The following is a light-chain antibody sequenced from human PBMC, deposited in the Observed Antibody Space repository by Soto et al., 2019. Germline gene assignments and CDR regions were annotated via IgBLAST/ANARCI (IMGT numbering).Light chain of an antibody. Sequence: EIVWTQSPGTLSLSPGERVTLSCMAIQSVSSSYLDWYQQKPGQATNLLIYGASTRATGIQARFSGSGSGTEFTLTISRLQSEDFAVYYCQQYDNWPQTFGQGTKVDIK. CDR1: QSVSSSY. CDR3: QQYDNWPQT. J-gene: IGKJ1*01. V-gene: IGKV3-15*01. CDR2: GAS.